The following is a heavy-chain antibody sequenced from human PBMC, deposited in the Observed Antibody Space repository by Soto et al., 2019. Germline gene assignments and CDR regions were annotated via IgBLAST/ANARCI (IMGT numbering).Heavy chain of an antibody. CDR1: GESFSGYY. D-gene: IGHD6-19*01. CDR2: IYYSGST. V-gene: IGHV4-59*01. J-gene: IGHJ6*02. Sequence: SETLSLTCAVYGESFSGYYCSWIRQPPGKGLEWIGYIYYSGSTNYNPSLKSRVTISVDTSKNQFSLKLSSVTAADTAVYYCARDRDSSGWYSLYGMDVWGQGTTVTVSS. CDR3: ARDRDSSGWYSLYGMDV.